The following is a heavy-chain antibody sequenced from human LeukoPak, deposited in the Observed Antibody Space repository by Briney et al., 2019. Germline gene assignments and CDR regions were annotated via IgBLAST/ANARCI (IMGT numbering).Heavy chain of an antibody. D-gene: IGHD6-13*01. V-gene: IGHV4-4*07. J-gene: IGHJ3*02. CDR1: GGSISSYY. CDR3: ARGWSSSWYYAFDI. Sequence: PSETLSLTCTVSGGSISSYYWSWIRQPAGKGLEWIGRIYTSGSTNYNPSLKSRVTMSVDTSKDQFSLKLSSVTAADTAVYYCARGWSSSWYYAFDIWGQGTMVTVSS. CDR2: IYTSGST.